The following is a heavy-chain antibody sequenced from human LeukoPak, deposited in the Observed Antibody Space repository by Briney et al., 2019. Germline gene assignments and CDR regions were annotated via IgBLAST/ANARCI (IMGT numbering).Heavy chain of an antibody. CDR2: ISGSSGST. CDR1: GFTFSNYA. V-gene: IGHV3-23*01. J-gene: IGHJ4*02. Sequence: GGSLRLSCAASGFTFSNYAMSWVRQAPGKGLEWVSVISGSSGSTYYADSVKGRFTISRDNSKNTLYLQMNSLRAEDTAVYYCAKDHSSGYYYFDYWGQGTLVTVSS. D-gene: IGHD3-22*01. CDR3: AKDHSSGYYYFDY.